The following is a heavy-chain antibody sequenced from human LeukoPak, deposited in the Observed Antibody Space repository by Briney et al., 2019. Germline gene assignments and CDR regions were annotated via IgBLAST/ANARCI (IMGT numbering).Heavy chain of an antibody. D-gene: IGHD3-10*01. CDR2: INPNSGGT. J-gene: IGHJ4*02. Sequence: GASVKVSCKASGYTFTGYYIHWVRQAPGQGPEWMAWINPNSGGTKYAQKLQGRVTMTTDTSTSTAYMELRSLRSDDTAVYYCARSPYGSGSYLDYWGQGTLVTVSS. CDR1: GYTFTGYY. V-gene: IGHV1-2*02. CDR3: ARSPYGSGSYLDY.